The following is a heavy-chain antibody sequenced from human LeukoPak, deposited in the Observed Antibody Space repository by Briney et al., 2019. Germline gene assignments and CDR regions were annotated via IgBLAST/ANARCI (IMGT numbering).Heavy chain of an antibody. J-gene: IGHJ4*02. CDR3: ARRSTYWARGYSGYDLNLFDY. D-gene: IGHD5-12*01. CDR2: IYYSGST. Sequence: MASETLSLTCTVSGGSISSSSYYWGWIRQPPGKGLEWIGSIYYSGSTYHNPSLKSRVTISVDTSKNQFSLKLSSVTAADTAVYYCARRSTYWARGYSGYDLNLFDYWGQGTLVTASS. CDR1: GGSISSSSYY. V-gene: IGHV4-39*07.